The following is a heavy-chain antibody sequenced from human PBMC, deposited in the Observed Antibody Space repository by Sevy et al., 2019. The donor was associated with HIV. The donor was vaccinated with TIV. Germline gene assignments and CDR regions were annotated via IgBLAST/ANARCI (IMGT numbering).Heavy chain of an antibody. CDR3: ARLRWDLVVVPGATPGCYFDS. CDR1: GDSINTYY. Sequence: SETLSLTCTVSGDSINTYYWSWIRQPPGKGLEWIGYVSHSGNTNYNPSLKSRVSMSVDTSTNQFSLKVKSVTAAETDVYYCARLRWDLVVVPGATPGCYFDSWGQGTLVTVSS. CDR2: VSHSGNT. V-gene: IGHV4-59*08. D-gene: IGHD2-2*02. J-gene: IGHJ4*02.